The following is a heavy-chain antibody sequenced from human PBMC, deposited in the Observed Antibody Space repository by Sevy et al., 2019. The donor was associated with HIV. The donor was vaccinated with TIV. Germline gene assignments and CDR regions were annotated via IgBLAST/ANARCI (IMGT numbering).Heavy chain of an antibody. CDR1: GFTVSGNY. CDR2: IYSGGST. V-gene: IGHV3-66*01. CDR3: ASTSCSGGSCYSLIDA. Sequence: GGSLRLSCAASGFTVSGNYMSWVRQAPGKGLEWVSVIYSGGSTYYADSVKGSFTISRDTSKTTLYLQMNSLRFEDTAVYYCASTSCSGGSCYSLIDAWGQGTLVTVSS. J-gene: IGHJ4*02. D-gene: IGHD2-15*01.